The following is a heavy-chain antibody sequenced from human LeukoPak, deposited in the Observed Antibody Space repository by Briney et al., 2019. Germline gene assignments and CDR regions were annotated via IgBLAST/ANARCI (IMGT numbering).Heavy chain of an antibody. CDR2: ITHSGST. CDR1: GGSFSGKY. J-gene: IGHJ4*02. Sequence: SETLSLTCAVYGGSFSGKYWTWIRQPPGKGLEWIGEITHSGSTYYNPSLKSRVTISVDTSRNQFSLKLNSVTAADTAVYYCARDLMTWGQGTLVTVSS. V-gene: IGHV4-34*01. CDR3: ARDLMT.